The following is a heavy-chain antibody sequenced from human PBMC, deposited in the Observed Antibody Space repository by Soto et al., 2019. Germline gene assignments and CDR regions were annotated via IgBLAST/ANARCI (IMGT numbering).Heavy chain of an antibody. CDR3: ARGWGRIFDY. D-gene: IGHD7-27*01. J-gene: IGHJ4*02. CDR2: INHSGST. V-gene: IGHV4-34*01. Sequence: SETLSLTCAVYGGSFSGYYLSWIRQPPGKGLEWIGEINHSGSTNYNPSLKSRVTISVDTSKNQFSLKLSSVTAADTAMYYCARGWGRIFDYWGQGTLVTVSS. CDR1: GGSFSGYY.